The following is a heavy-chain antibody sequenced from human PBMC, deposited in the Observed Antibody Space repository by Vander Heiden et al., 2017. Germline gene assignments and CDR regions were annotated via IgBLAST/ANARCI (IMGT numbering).Heavy chain of an antibody. CDR1: GFSLSTSGVG. Sequence: QITLKESGPTLVKPTQTLTLTCTFSGFSLSTSGVGVGWFRQPPRKALEWLALIYWNDDKRYSPSLKSRLTITKDTSKNQVVLTMTNMDPVDTATYYCAHKLCTSTSCYTGWFDPWGQGTLVTVSS. CDR2: IYWNDDK. J-gene: IGHJ5*02. CDR3: AHKLCTSTSCYTGWFDP. D-gene: IGHD2-2*02. V-gene: IGHV2-5*01.